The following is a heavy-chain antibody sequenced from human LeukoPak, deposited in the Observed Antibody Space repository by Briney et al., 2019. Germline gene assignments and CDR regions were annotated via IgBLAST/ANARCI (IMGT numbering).Heavy chain of an antibody. CDR2: IYYSGST. J-gene: IGHJ4*02. CDR1: GGSISSYY. Sequence: SETLSLTCTVSGGSISSYYWSWIRQPPGKGLEWIGYIYYSGSTNSNPSLKSRVTISVDTSKNQISLKLSSVTAADTAMYYCARGYALWSGYYFDYWGQGTLVTVSS. V-gene: IGHV4-59*01. CDR3: ARGYALWSGYYFDY. D-gene: IGHD3-3*01.